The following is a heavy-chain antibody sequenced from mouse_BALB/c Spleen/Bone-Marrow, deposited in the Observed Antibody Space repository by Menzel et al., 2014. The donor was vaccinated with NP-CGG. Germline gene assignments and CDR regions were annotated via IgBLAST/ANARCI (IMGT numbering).Heavy chain of an antibody. Sequence: VQLQQSGPGLVKPSQSLSLTCTVTGYSITSDYAWNWIRQFPGNKLEWMGYISYSGSTSYNPSLESRISITRDTSKNQFFLQLNSVTTEDTATYYCAREGDYYGSSFDYWGQGTTLTVSS. D-gene: IGHD1-1*01. CDR1: GYSITSDYA. J-gene: IGHJ2*01. V-gene: IGHV3-2*02. CDR2: ISYSGST. CDR3: AREGDYYGSSFDY.